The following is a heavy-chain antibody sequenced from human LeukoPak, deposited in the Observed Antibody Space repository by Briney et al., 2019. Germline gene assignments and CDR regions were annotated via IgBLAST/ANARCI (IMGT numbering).Heavy chain of an antibody. V-gene: IGHV4-59*01. J-gene: IGHJ4*02. CDR3: ARDGSGTGWYSGDY. D-gene: IGHD6-19*01. Sequence: PSETLSLTCSVSGDSISSYYWSCIPQPPGRGLERVGYIYYSGSTNYNPSLKSRVAMSVDTSKNQFSLKLSSVTAADTAVYYCARDGSGTGWYSGDYWGQGILVTVSS. CDR1: GDSISSYY. CDR2: IYYSGST.